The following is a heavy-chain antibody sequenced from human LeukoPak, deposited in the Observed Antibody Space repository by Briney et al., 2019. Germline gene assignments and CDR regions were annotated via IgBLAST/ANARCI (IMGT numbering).Heavy chain of an antibody. Sequence: SETLSLTCTVSGGSISSSSYYWGWIRQPPGKGLEWIGSIYYSGSTYYNPSLKSRVTISVDTSKNQFSLKLSSVTAADTAVYYCARGKGSGWYWTLFDYWGQGTLVTVSS. CDR2: IYYSGST. V-gene: IGHV4-39*07. CDR3: ARGKGSGWYWTLFDY. CDR1: GGSISSSSYY. D-gene: IGHD6-19*01. J-gene: IGHJ4*02.